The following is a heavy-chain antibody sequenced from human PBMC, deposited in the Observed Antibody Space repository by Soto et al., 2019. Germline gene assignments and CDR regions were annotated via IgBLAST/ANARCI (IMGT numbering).Heavy chain of an antibody. V-gene: IGHV4-39*01. CDR1: GGSISSSSYY. Sequence: SETVSLTCTVSGGSISSSSYYWGWIRQPPGKGLEWIGSIYYSGSTYYNPSLKSRVTISVDTSKNQFSLKLSSVTAADTAVYYCSNFGAAAGSFDYWGQGTLVTVSS. J-gene: IGHJ4*02. D-gene: IGHD6-13*01. CDR2: IYYSGST. CDR3: SNFGAAAGSFDY.